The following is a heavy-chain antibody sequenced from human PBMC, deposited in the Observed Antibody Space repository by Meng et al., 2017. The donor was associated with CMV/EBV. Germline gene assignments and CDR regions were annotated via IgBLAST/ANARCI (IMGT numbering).Heavy chain of an antibody. Sequence: SETLSLTCTVSGCSISSSSYYWGWIRQPPGKGLEWIGSIYYSGSTYYNPSLKSRVTISVDTSKNQFSLKLSSVTAADTAVYYCASYWYQRLEDNYNWFDPWGQGTLVTVSS. D-gene: IGHD2-2*01. J-gene: IGHJ5*02. V-gene: IGHV4-39*01. CDR2: IYYSGST. CDR3: ASYWYQRLEDNYNWFDP. CDR1: GCSISSSSYY.